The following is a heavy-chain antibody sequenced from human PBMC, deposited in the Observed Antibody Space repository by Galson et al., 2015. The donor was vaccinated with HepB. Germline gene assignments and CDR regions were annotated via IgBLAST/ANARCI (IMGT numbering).Heavy chain of an antibody. CDR1: GFTFSSYA. V-gene: IGHV3-30-3*01. CDR2: ISHDESKK. Sequence: SLRLSCAASGFTFSSYAMHWVRQAPGKGLEWVALISHDESKKYYADSVKGRFTISRDNSNNILYLQMNILRADDTAMYYCARDVLIIMAGYPPAFDYWGQGTLLTVSS. CDR3: ARDVLIIMAGYPPAFDY. D-gene: IGHD3-9*01. J-gene: IGHJ4*02.